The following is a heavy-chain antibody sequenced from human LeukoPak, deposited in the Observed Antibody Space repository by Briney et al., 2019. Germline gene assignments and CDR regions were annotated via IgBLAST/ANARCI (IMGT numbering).Heavy chain of an antibody. CDR3: ARVGAVVTATPYYFDY. J-gene: IGHJ4*02. CDR1: GGSFSGYY. Sequence: PSETLSLTCAVYGGSFSGYYWSWIRQPPGKGLEWIGEINHSGSTNYNPSLKSRVTISVDTSKNQLSLKLSSVTAADTAVYYCARVGAVVTATPYYFDYWGQGTLVTVSS. V-gene: IGHV4-34*01. D-gene: IGHD2-21*02. CDR2: INHSGST.